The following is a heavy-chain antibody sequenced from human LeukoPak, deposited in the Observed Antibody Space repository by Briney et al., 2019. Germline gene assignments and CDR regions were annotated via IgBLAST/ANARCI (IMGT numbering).Heavy chain of an antibody. J-gene: IGHJ5*02. D-gene: IGHD6-13*01. CDR2: ISAYNGNT. CDR1: GYTFTSYG. V-gene: IGHV1-18*01. Sequence: ASVKVSCKASGYTFTSYGISWVRQAPGQGLEWMGWISAYNGNTNYAQKLQGRVTMTTGTSTSTAYMELRSLRSDDTAVYYCARDRTAEPTNWFDPWGQGTLVTVSS. CDR3: ARDRTAEPTNWFDP.